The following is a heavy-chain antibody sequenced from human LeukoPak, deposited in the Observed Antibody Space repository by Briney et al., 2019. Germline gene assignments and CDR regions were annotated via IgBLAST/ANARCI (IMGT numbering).Heavy chain of an antibody. D-gene: IGHD5-18*01. CDR2: IKQDGSEK. J-gene: IGHJ4*02. CDR3: ASGGYSFGY. CDR1: GFSFSNYW. Sequence: GGPLRLSCAASGFSFSNYWMNWVRQAPGKGLEWVANIKQDGSEKYYVDSVKGRFTISRDNAKNSLYLQMNSLRAEDTAVYYCASGGYSFGYWGQGTLVTVSS. V-gene: IGHV3-7*03.